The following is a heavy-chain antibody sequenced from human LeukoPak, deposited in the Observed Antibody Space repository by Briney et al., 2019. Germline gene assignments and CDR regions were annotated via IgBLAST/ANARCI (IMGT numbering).Heavy chain of an antibody. D-gene: IGHD5-24*01. CDR1: GFTFSIHA. CDR2: ISGSGIST. CDR3: AKDQFGYNKSIDC. J-gene: IGHJ4*02. V-gene: IGHV3-23*01. Sequence: PGGSLRLSCAASGFTFSIHAMSWVRQAPGKGPEWVSAISGSGISTYYADSVKGRFTISRDNSKNTVYLQVNSLRVEDTAVYYCAKDQFGYNKSIDCWGQGILVTVSS.